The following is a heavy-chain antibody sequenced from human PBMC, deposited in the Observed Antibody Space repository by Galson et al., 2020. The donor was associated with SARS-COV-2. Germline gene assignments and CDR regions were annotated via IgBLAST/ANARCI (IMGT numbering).Heavy chain of an antibody. J-gene: IGHJ5*02. CDR1: GYTLTELS. CDR2: LDPEDGET. CDR3: ATAPGIAAAGYWFDP. D-gene: IGHD6-13*01. Sequence: ASVKVSCKVSGYTLTELSMHWVRQAPGKGLEWMGGLDPEDGETIYAQKFQGRVTMTEDTSTDTAYMELSSLRSEDTAVYYCATAPGIAAAGYWFDPWGQGTLVTVSS. V-gene: IGHV1-24*01.